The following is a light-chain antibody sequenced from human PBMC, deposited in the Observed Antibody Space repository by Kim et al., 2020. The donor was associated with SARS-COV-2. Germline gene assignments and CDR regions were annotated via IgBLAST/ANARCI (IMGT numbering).Light chain of an antibody. CDR1: NIGSNS. V-gene: IGLV3-21*04. J-gene: IGLJ3*02. CDR2: YDS. CDR3: QVWDSSSDHWV. Sequence: APGKTARITWGGNNIGSNSVHWYQQKPGQAPVLVIYYDSDRPSGIPERFSGSNSGNTATLTISRVEAGDEADYYCQVWDSSSDHWVFGGGTQLTVL.